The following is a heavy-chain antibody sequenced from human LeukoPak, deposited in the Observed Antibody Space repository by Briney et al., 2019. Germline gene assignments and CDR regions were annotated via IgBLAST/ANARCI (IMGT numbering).Heavy chain of an antibody. CDR2: IYPGDFDI. Sequence: GESLRISCKTSGYTFNDYWIAWVRQIPGKGLEWMGIIYPGDFDIRYSPSFQGQVTISVDKSNTIAYLQWRSLKGSDTAMYYCARGLGRCSGGSCYTTSIPAWGHGTLVTVSS. V-gene: IGHV5-51*01. CDR1: GYTFNDYW. D-gene: IGHD2-15*01. CDR3: ARGLGRCSGGSCYTTSIPA. J-gene: IGHJ3*01.